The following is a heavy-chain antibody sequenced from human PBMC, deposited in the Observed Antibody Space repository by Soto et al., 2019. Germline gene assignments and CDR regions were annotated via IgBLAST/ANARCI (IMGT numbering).Heavy chain of an antibody. V-gene: IGHV3-23*01. CDR1: GFTFSSYG. D-gene: IGHD1-26*01. CDR2: ISGSGGST. J-gene: IGHJ4*02. CDR3: AKASAPGGTYFPLWF. Sequence: VGSLRLSCAASGFTFSSYGMSWVRQAPGKGLEWVSSISGSGGSTYYADSVKGRFTISRDNSKNTLYLQMNSLRAEDTAVYYCAKASAPGGTYFPLWFWGQGTLVTVSS.